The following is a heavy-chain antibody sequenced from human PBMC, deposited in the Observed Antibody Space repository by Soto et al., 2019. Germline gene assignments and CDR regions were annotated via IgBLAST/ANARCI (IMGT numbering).Heavy chain of an antibody. CDR3: ARTDCRSTSCYNYYYYGMDV. J-gene: IGHJ6*02. D-gene: IGHD2-2*01. CDR2: INPGNGDT. V-gene: IGHV1-3*01. CDR1: GYSFTKYG. Sequence: ASGKVSCKTSGYSFTKYGLHWVRQAPGQRLEWMGWINPGNGDTKYSQKFQGRVTITRDTSATTAYMELSSLRSEDSAVFYCARTDCRSTSCYNYYYYGMDVWGQGTTVHVS.